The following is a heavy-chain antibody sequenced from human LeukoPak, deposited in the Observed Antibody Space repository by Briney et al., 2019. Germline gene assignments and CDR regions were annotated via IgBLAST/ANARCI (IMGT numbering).Heavy chain of an antibody. Sequence: PGGSLRLSCAASGFTFSYYAMTWVRQAPGKGPEWVSGIYGRGGITYYADSVKGRFTISRDDSKNTLYLHMNSLRAEDSALYYCARTRGPTATHPDFWGQGTLVTASS. CDR2: IYGRGGIT. V-gene: IGHV3-23*01. J-gene: IGHJ4*02. CDR1: GFTFSYYA. CDR3: ARTRGPTATHPDF. D-gene: IGHD1-14*01.